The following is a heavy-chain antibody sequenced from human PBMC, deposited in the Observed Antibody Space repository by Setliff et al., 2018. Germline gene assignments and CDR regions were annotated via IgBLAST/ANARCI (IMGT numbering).Heavy chain of an antibody. Sequence: LSLSCAASAFTFKNYWMSWVRQAPGKGLEWVANIKGDGSEKNYVDSVKGRFTISRDNARNSLYLQMNSLKTEDTAVYFCTTRIALPGTRGRIFDYWGQGTLVTVSS. CDR2: IKGDGSEK. V-gene: IGHV3-7*03. J-gene: IGHJ4*02. CDR1: AFTFKNYW. CDR3: TTRIALPGTRGRIFDY. D-gene: IGHD6-19*01.